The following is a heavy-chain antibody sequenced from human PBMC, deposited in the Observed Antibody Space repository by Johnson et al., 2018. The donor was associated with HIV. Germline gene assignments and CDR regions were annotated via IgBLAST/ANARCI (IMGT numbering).Heavy chain of an antibody. CDR2: SRNKVKSYTT. J-gene: IGHJ3*02. CDR1: GFSVSDHY. D-gene: IGHD1-7*01. CDR3: ATEQVGRNYGGKSHI. V-gene: IGHV3-72*01. Sequence: VQLVESGGGLVQPGGSLRLSCEASGFSVSDHYMDWVRQAPGKGLEWVGRSRNKVKSYTTEYAASVKGRFTVSRDESKNSLYLQMNSLKIEDTAVYYCATEQVGRNYGGKSHIWGQGTMVTVSS.